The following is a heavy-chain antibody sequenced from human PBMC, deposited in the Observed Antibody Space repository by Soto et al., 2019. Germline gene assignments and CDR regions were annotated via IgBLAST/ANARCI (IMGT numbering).Heavy chain of an antibody. D-gene: IGHD3-10*01. CDR2: SYTSGST. CDR3: ARGSITMVRGARGYDYVMDV. J-gene: IGHJ6*02. CDR1: GGSISSYY. V-gene: IGHV4-4*07. Sequence: QVQLQESGPGLVKPSETLSLTCTVSGGSISSYYWSWIRQPAGKGLEWIGRSYTSGSTNDNPSLKSRVNMSVDTSKKQFSLKLSSVTDADTAVYYCARGSITMVRGARGYDYVMDVWGQGTPVTVSS.